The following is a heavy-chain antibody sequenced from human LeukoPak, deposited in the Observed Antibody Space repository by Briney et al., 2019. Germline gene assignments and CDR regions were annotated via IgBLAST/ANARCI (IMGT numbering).Heavy chain of an antibody. CDR2: INGDGSST. CDR1: GFTFSSYW. CDR3: ARDLSVGAKPDLGFDY. V-gene: IGHV3-74*01. Sequence: GGSLRLSCAASGFTFSSYWMHWVRQAPGKGLVWVSRINGDGSSTAYADSVKGRFTISRDNAKNTLYLQMNSLRAEDTAVYYCARDLSVGAKPDLGFDYWGQGTLVTVSS. D-gene: IGHD1-26*01. J-gene: IGHJ4*02.